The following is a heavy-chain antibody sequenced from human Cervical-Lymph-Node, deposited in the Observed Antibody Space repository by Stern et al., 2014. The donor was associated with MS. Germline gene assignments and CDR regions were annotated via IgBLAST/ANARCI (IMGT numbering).Heavy chain of an antibody. CDR1: GYSFTNSW. Sequence: EVQLVESGAEVRKPGESLKISCKGSGYSFTNSWIGWVRQMPGKALEWMGIIFPGDFDIKYSPSFQGQITISADKSISTAYLQWNSLKASDTAIYYCARHAIYGAFDYWGQGTLVTVSS. CDR2: IFPGDFDI. V-gene: IGHV5-51*01. J-gene: IGHJ4*02. D-gene: IGHD4-17*01. CDR3: ARHAIYGAFDY.